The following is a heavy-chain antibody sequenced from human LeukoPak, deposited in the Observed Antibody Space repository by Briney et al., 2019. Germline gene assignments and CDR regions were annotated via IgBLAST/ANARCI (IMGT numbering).Heavy chain of an antibody. J-gene: IGHJ6*03. CDR3: AKKRGGTYKYYMDV. Sequence: GSLRLSCAASVFTFNNYAMSWVRQAPGMGLEWLSYVSGSGGATYYAASVKGRFTISRDNSKNTVYLQMGSLRAEDTAVYYCAKKRGGTYKYYMDVWGNGTTVTVSS. CDR2: VSGSGGAT. V-gene: IGHV3-23*01. D-gene: IGHD1-1*01. CDR1: VFTFNNYA.